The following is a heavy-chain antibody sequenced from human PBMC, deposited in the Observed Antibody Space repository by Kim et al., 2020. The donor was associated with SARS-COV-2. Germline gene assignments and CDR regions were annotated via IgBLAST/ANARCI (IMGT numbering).Heavy chain of an antibody. J-gene: IGHJ4*02. CDR3: ARVEGAMVRGVLAY. CDR1: GYTFTGYY. D-gene: IGHD3-10*01. Sequence: ASVKVSCKASGYTFTGYYMHWVRQAPGQGLEWMGRINPNSGGTDYAQKFQGRVTMTRDTSISTAYMELSSLRSDDTAVYFCARVEGAMVRGVLAYWGQGALVTV. V-gene: IGHV1-2*06. CDR2: INPNSGGT.